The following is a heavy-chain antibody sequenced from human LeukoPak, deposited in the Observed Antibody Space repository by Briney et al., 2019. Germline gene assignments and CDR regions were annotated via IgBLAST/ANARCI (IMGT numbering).Heavy chain of an antibody. CDR1: GFTFSTYR. CDR2: ISSGSGYI. Sequence: PGGSLRLSCAAPGFTFSTYRMNWVRQAPGKGLEWVSSISSGSGYIYYADSVKGRFTISRDNAKNSLYLQMNSLRSEDTAVYYCAKDFGVVVTAIPSYWGQGTLVTVSS. CDR3: AKDFGVVVTAIPSY. D-gene: IGHD2-21*02. V-gene: IGHV3-21*04. J-gene: IGHJ4*02.